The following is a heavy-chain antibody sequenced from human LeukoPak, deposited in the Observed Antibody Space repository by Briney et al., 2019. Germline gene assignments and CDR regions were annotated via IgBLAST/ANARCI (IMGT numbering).Heavy chain of an antibody. CDR3: VRESCSGGACRGFLDY. CDR1: GFTFNNYA. D-gene: IGHD2-15*01. V-gene: IGHV3-9*03. CDR2: IGRNSDYM. J-gene: IGHJ4*02. Sequence: GGSLRLSCAASGFTFNNYAMHWVRQVPGKGLEWVSGIGRNSDYMAYVDSVRGRFTISRDNAGNSLYLQMYSLRPEDMALYYCVRESCSGGACRGFLDYWGRGTLVTVSS.